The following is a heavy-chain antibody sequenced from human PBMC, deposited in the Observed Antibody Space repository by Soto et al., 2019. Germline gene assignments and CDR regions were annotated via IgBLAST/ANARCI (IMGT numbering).Heavy chain of an antibody. D-gene: IGHD6-13*01. CDR3: ANSATFAGYSSSWYVSYYYYYGMDV. V-gene: IGHV3-30-3*01. J-gene: IGHJ6*02. CDR2: ISYDGSNK. CDR1: GFTFSSYA. Sequence: GGSLRLSCAASGFTFSSYAMHWVRQAPGKGLEWVAVISYDGSNKYYADSVKGRFTISRDNSKNTLYLQMNSLRAEDTAVYYCANSATFAGYSSSWYVSYYYYYGMDVWGQGTTVTVSS.